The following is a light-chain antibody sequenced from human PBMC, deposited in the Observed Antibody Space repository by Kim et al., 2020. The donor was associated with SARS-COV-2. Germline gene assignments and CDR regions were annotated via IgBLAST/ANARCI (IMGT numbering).Light chain of an antibody. CDR1: QSFRNY. CDR3: HQRSNWPLT. CDR2: DAS. Sequence: EIVLTQSPATLSLSPGERATLSCWASQSFRNYLAWYQQKPGQAPRLLIYDASNRATGIPARFSGSGSGTDFTLTIGSLEPEDFAVYYCHQRSNWPLTFGGGTKVDIK. V-gene: IGKV3-11*01. J-gene: IGKJ4*01.